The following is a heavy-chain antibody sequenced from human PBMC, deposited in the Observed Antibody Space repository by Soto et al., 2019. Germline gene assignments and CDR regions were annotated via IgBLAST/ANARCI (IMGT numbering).Heavy chain of an antibody. Sequence: GASVKVSFKASGSCFISSGIHWVRQAHGQRLEWIGCIGVASGQTNYAQNFRGRVAITRDTSTATAYIELTGLTSEDTAVYSCSADRTDIGVGWWVWGQGTTVTVSS. CDR3: SADRTDIGVGWWV. D-gene: IGHD2-15*01. V-gene: IGHV1-58*02. CDR1: GSCFISSG. CDR2: IGVASGQT. J-gene: IGHJ6*02.